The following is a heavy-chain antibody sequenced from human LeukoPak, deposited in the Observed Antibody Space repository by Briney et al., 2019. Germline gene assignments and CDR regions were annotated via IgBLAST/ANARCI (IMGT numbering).Heavy chain of an antibody. D-gene: IGHD3-22*01. CDR2: INHSGST. V-gene: IGHV4-34*01. J-gene: IGHJ4*02. CDR3: ARADSSGYYYFDY. CDR1: GGSFSGYY. Sequence: SETLSLTCAVYGGSFSGYYWSWIRQPPGKGLEWIGEINHSGSTNYNPSLKSRVTISVDTSKNQFSLKLSSVTAADTAVYYCARADSSGYYYFDYWGQGTLVTVSS.